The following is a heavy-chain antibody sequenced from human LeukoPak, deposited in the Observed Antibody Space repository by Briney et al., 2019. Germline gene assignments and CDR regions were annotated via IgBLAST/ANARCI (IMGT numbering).Heavy chain of an antibody. J-gene: IGHJ5*02. CDR3: ARVVEQQLVRGLDWFDP. D-gene: IGHD6-13*01. Sequence: ASVKVSCKASGYTFTSYGISWVRQAPGQGLEWMGWISAYNGNTNYAQKLQGRVTMTTDTSTSTACMELRSLRSDDTAVYYCARVVEQQLVRGLDWFDPWGQGTLVTVSS. CDR1: GYTFTSYG. V-gene: IGHV1-18*01. CDR2: ISAYNGNT.